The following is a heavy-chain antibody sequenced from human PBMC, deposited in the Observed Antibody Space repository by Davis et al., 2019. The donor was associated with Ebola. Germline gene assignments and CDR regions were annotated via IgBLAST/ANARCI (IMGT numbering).Heavy chain of an antibody. Sequence: ASVKVSCKASGYTFTSYGISWVRQAPGQGLEWMGWINPNSGGTNYAQKFQGWVTMTRDTSISTAYMELSRLRSDDTAVYYCARDQGGSYPGRFDPWGQGTLVTVSS. V-gene: IGHV1-2*04. J-gene: IGHJ5*02. CDR2: INPNSGGT. CDR1: GYTFTSYG. D-gene: IGHD1-26*01. CDR3: ARDQGGSYPGRFDP.